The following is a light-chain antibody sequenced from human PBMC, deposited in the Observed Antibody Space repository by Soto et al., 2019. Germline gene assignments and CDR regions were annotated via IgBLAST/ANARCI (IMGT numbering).Light chain of an antibody. V-gene: IGKV3D-11*03. Sequence: DIVLTQSPATLSSFPGDRVTLSCMASQAVNTRLAWYQHKPGQAPRLLIYLASNRAAGVPARFSGSGSGTDCTLTISDVEPEDVAVYYCHQRQSWPRTFGQGTKVDIK. CDR3: HQRQSWPRT. J-gene: IGKJ1*01. CDR2: LAS. CDR1: QAVNTR.